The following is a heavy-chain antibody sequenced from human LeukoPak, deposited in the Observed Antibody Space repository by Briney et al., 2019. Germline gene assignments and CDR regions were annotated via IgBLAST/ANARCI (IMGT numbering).Heavy chain of an antibody. CDR2: MYYSGNT. D-gene: IGHD2-15*01. Sequence: SQTLSLTCTVSGGSISRDGYYWSWIRQRPGKGLEWIGYMYYSGNTYYNPSLKSRTSISVDTSKSQLSLKLSSVTAADTAVYYCARGGPRGYCSGGSCYVDNWGQGTLVTVSS. J-gene: IGHJ4*02. V-gene: IGHV4-31*03. CDR3: ARGGPRGYCSGGSCYVDN. CDR1: GGSISRDGYY.